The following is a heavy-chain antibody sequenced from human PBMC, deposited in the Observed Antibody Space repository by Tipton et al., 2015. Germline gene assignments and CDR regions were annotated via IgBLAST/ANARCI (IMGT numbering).Heavy chain of an antibody. CDR3: ARAVAGTFDY. J-gene: IGHJ4*02. CDR2: ISYSGGT. V-gene: IGHV4-59*01. Sequence: TLSLTCTVSGGSISNYYWSWIRQPPGKGLEWIAYISYSGGTKYNPSLKSRVTISVDTSKNQFSLKMTSVTAADTAVYYCARAVAGTFDYWGQGTLVTVSS. CDR1: GGSISNYY. D-gene: IGHD6-19*01.